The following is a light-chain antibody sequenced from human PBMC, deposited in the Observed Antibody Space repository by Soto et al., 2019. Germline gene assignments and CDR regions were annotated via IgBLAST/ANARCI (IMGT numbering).Light chain of an antibody. CDR3: QQLHSYPRT. CDR2: AAS. CDR1: QGISSY. V-gene: IGKV1-8*01. Sequence: AIRMTQSPSSFSASTGDRVTITCRASQGISSYLAWYQQKPGKAPKLLIYAASTLQSGVPSRFSGSGSGTDFTLTISCLQSEDFATYYCQQLHSYPRTFGLGTKVEIK. J-gene: IGKJ1*01.